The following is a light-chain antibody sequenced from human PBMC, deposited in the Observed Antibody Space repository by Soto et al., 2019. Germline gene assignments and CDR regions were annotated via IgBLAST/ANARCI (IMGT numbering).Light chain of an antibody. V-gene: IGLV2-14*01. CDR1: SSDVGGYNY. CDR2: EVS. Sequence: QSALTQPASVSGSPGQSITISCTGTSSDVGGYNYVSWYQQHPGKAPKLMIYEVSNRPSGVSIRFSGSKSGNTASLTISGLQAEDEAEYYCSSYTSGSPYVFGTGTKLAVL. CDR3: SSYTSGSPYV. J-gene: IGLJ1*01.